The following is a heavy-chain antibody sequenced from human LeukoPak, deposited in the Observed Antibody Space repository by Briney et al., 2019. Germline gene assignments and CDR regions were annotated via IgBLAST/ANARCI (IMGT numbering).Heavy chain of an antibody. Sequence: GGSLRLSCAASGFTFSTFAMIWVRQPPGKGLEWVSSIFPSGGEIHYADSVRSRFTISRDNSKSTLSLQMNSLRAEDTAMYYCATYRQVLLPFESWGQGTLVTVSS. V-gene: IGHV3-23*01. D-gene: IGHD2-8*02. CDR1: GFTFSTFA. CDR2: IFPSGGEI. CDR3: ATYRQVLLPFES. J-gene: IGHJ4*02.